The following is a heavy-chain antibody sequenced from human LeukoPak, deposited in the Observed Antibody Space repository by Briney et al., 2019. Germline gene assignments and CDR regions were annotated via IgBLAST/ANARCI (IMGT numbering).Heavy chain of an antibody. CDR3: ARRYDILTGPNWFDP. D-gene: IGHD3-9*01. V-gene: IGHV5-10-1*01. CDR1: AFTFSSYE. CDR2: IDPSDSYT. J-gene: IGHJ5*02. Sequence: GGSLRLSCAASAFTFSSYEMNWVRQMPGKGLEWMGRIDPSDSYTNYSPSFQGHVTISADKSISTAYLQWSSLKASDTAMYYCARRYDILTGPNWFDPWGQGTLVTVSS.